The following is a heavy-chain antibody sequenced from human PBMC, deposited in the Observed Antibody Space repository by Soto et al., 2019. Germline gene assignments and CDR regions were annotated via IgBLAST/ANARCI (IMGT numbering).Heavy chain of an antibody. CDR3: ASIWFGDFDY. D-gene: IGHD3-10*01. J-gene: IGHJ4*01. V-gene: IGHV4-30-4*01. CDR1: GGSISSADYY. CDR2: FHSSGAT. Sequence: QVQLQESGPGLVKPSQTLSLTCTVSGGSISSADYYWSWIRQPPGKGLEWIGYFHSSGATYKDPSPXMXVXLXXHTSKNQISLKLDSVTAADTAVYYCASIWFGDFDYWGHGTLVTVSS.